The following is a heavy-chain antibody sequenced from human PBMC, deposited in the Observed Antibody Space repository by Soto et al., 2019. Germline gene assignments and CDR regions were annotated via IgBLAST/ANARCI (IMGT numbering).Heavy chain of an antibody. D-gene: IGHD3-3*02. Sequence: SETLSLTCTVSGDSIISSDFYWGWVRQPPGKGLEWIGSIFYLGSSYYNPSLKSRVTMSVDTSKNQFSLRLRSVTAADTALYFCARHSLALRKNNWFDPWGQGIMVTVPQ. CDR2: IFYLGSS. CDR3: ARHSLALRKNNWFDP. J-gene: IGHJ5*02. V-gene: IGHV4-39*01. CDR1: GDSIISSDFY.